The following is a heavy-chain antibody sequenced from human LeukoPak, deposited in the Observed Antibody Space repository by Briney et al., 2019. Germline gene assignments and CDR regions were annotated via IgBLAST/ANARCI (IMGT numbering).Heavy chain of an antibody. J-gene: IGHJ4*02. CDR1: GYTLTELS. CDR3: ATQWGSSGWYVY. CDR2: FDPEDGET. D-gene: IGHD6-19*01. Sequence: GASVEASCKVSGYTLTELSMHWVRQAPGKGLEWMGGFDPEDGETIYAQKFQGRVTMTEDTSTDTAYMELSSLRSEDTAVYYCATQWGSSGWYVYWGQGTLVTVSS. V-gene: IGHV1-24*01.